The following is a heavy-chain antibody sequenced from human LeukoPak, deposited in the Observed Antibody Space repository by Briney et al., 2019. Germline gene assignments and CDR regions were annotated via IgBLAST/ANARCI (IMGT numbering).Heavy chain of an antibody. Sequence: LSLTCTVSGGSISSSSYYWGWIRQPPGKGLEWVSYISSSGSTIYYADSVKGRFTISRDNAKNSLYLQMNSLRAEDTAVYYCAPHLAGIGDYWGQGTLVTVSS. J-gene: IGHJ4*02. V-gene: IGHV3-11*04. D-gene: IGHD6-13*01. CDR3: APHLAGIGDY. CDR1: GGSISSSSYY. CDR2: ISSSGSTI.